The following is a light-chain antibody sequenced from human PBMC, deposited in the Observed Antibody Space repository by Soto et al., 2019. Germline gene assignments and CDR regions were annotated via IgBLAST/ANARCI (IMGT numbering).Light chain of an antibody. V-gene: IGKV1-5*03. CDR3: QQYDSYTLT. CDR1: QSVTTW. CDR2: KAS. J-gene: IGKJ4*01. Sequence: GDRVTITCRASQSVTTWLAWYQQKPGKAPKILISKASNLQSAVPSRFSASGSGTEFTLTISSLQPDDFGTYYCQQYDSYTLTFGGGNQGEIK.